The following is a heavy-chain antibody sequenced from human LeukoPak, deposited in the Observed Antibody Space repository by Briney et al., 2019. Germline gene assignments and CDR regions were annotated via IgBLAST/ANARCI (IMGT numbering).Heavy chain of an antibody. D-gene: IGHD3-10*01. CDR2: ISYDGTNK. CDR3: ARGADLYYYGSGSFGNMDV. Sequence: GRSLRLSCAASGFTFSSYAMHWVRQAPGKGLEWVAVISYDGTNKYYADSVKGRFTISRDNSKNTLYLQMNSLRAEDTAVYYCARGADLYYYGSGSFGNMDVWGKGTTVTVSS. J-gene: IGHJ6*03. V-gene: IGHV3-30-3*01. CDR1: GFTFSSYA.